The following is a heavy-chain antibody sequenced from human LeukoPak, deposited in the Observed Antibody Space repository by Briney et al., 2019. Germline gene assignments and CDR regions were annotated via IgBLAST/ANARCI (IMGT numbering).Heavy chain of an antibody. CDR2: IRYDGSNR. CDR3: XXXXXXXXXSXXLXY. J-gene: IGHJ4*02. V-gene: IGHV3-30*02. Sequence: FTXXSYGMHWVRQAPGXGLXWVAFIRYDGSNRYYVDSVKGRFTISRDNSKXTVYLQMNSLRAEDTAVYYXXXXXXXXXXSXXLXYWGQGXLXTVSS. CDR1: FTXXSYG.